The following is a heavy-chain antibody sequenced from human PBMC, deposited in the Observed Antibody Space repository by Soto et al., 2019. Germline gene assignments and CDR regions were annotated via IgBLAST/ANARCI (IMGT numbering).Heavy chain of an antibody. CDR1: GVSFHSFY. D-gene: IGHD3-16*01. J-gene: IGHJ4*02. Sequence: PSETLSLTCNASGVSFHSFYLLWIRQAPGKGLEWVGYVHYSGSTNYSPSLNSRATISLDKSKSQLSLKLRSVTAADTAMYFCARGVDYYATSGYFSFDSWGRGIPVTVSS. CDR2: VHYSGST. CDR3: ARGVDYYATSGYFSFDS. V-gene: IGHV4-59*01.